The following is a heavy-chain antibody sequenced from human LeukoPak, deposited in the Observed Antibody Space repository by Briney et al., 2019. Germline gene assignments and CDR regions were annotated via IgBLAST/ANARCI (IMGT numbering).Heavy chain of an antibody. Sequence: GGSLRLSCAASGFSFSNYAMTWVRQAPGKGLEWVSSISGGGSRTYYADSVKGRFTISRDNSKNTLYLQMNSLRADDTAVYYCAKGAGLGDNYLDSWGQGTLVTVSS. D-gene: IGHD3-10*01. CDR2: ISGGGSRT. CDR1: GFSFSNYA. CDR3: AKGAGLGDNYLDS. J-gene: IGHJ4*02. V-gene: IGHV3-23*01.